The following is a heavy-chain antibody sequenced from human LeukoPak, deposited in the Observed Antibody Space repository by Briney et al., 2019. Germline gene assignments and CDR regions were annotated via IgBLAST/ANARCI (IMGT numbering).Heavy chain of an antibody. D-gene: IGHD3-9*01. CDR3: ARDLHPLRYFDWLNYYYGMDV. J-gene: IGHJ6*02. Sequence: ASVKVSCKASGYTFTSYGISWVRQAPGQGLEWMGWISAYNGNTNYAQKLQGRVTMTTDTSTSTAYMELRSLRSDDTAVYYCARDLHPLRYFDWLNYYYGMDVWGQGTTVTVSS. V-gene: IGHV1-18*01. CDR1: GYTFTSYG. CDR2: ISAYNGNT.